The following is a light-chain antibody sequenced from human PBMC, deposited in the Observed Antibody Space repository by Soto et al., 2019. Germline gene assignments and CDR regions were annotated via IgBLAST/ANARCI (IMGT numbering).Light chain of an antibody. CDR3: TSYTSSTPFYV. CDR1: RTDVDGYDY. Sequence: QSALTQPASVSGSPGQSIAISCTGVRTDVDGYDYVSWYQQHPGQAPQLIIYGVYNRPSGVSHRFSGSKSGDAASLTISGLQAEDEAEYYCTSYTSSTPFYVFGTGTKVTVL. J-gene: IGLJ1*01. CDR2: GVY. V-gene: IGLV2-14*03.